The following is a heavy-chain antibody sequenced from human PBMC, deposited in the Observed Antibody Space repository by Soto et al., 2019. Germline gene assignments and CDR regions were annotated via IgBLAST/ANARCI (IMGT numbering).Heavy chain of an antibody. J-gene: IGHJ5*02. V-gene: IGHV4-34*01. CDR3: ARGRPQQLVGRSFDP. Sequence: KPSETLSLTCAVYGGSFSGYYWSWIRQPPGKGLEWIGEINHSGSTNYNPSLKSRVTISVDTSKNQFSLKLSSVTAADTAVYYCARGRPQQLVGRSFDPWGQGTLVTVSS. CDR2: INHSGST. D-gene: IGHD6-13*01. CDR1: GGSFSGYY.